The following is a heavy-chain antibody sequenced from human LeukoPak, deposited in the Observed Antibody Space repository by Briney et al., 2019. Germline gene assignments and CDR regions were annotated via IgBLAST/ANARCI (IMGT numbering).Heavy chain of an antibody. CDR1: GYTFTGYY. D-gene: IGHD3-22*01. V-gene: IGHV1-8*02. Sequence: ASVKVSCKASGYTFTGYYMHWVRQATGQGLEWMGWMNPNSGNTGYAQKFQGRVTMTRNTSISTAYMELSSLRSEDTAVYYCARPPSNYYDSSGYYSAWGQGTLVTVSS. CDR2: MNPNSGNT. CDR3: ARPPSNYYDSSGYYSA. J-gene: IGHJ5*02.